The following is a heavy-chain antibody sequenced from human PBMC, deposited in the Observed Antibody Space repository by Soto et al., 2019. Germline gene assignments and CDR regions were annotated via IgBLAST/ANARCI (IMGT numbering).Heavy chain of an antibody. CDR3: AGRRPGYCSSTSCYGYYMDV. Sequence: SETLSLTCTVSGGSISSYYWSWIRQPPGKGLEWVGYIYYSGSTNYNPSLKSRVPISVDTSKNRFSLKVTSVTAADTAVYYCAGRRPGYCSSTSCYGYYMDVWGKGTTVTVSS. D-gene: IGHD2-2*01. J-gene: IGHJ6*03. CDR1: GGSISSYY. V-gene: IGHV4-59*12. CDR2: IYYSGST.